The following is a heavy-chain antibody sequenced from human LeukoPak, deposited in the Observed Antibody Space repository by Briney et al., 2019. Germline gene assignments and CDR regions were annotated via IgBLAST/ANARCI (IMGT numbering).Heavy chain of an antibody. CDR2: ISPESTDA. CDR3: TRDLTHDFSG. CDR1: GFSFSSYW. Sequence: GGSLRLSCAASGFSFSSYWVTWVRQAPGKGLECLCNISPESTDAYYPDSVKGRFTISRYNAKNSLFLQMNSLRVDDTAVYFCTRDLTHDFSGWGQGTLVNVSS. D-gene: IGHD3-22*01. V-gene: IGHV3-7*01. J-gene: IGHJ4*02.